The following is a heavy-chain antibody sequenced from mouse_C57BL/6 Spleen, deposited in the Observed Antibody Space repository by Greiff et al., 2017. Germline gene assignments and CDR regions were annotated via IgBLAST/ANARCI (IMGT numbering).Heavy chain of an antibody. CDR1: GYAFSSYW. CDR3: ARAGSRGNYFDY. V-gene: IGHV1-80*01. D-gene: IGHD1-1*01. J-gene: IGHJ2*01. CDR2: IYPGDGDT. Sequence: QVQLKESGAELVKPGASVKISCKASGYAFSSYWMNWVKQRPGKGLEWIGQIYPGDGDTNYNGKFKGKATLTADKSSSTAYMQLSSLTSEDSAVYFCARAGSRGNYFDYWGQGTTLTVSS.